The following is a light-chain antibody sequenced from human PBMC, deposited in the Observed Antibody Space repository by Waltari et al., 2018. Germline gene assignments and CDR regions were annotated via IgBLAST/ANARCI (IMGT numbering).Light chain of an antibody. CDR1: VLAKGF. V-gene: IGLV3-27*01. CDR2: KAS. J-gene: IGLJ2*01. CDR3: YSATDNRLL. Sequence: SYELTQPSSESVSQGQTAEITCSGDVLAKGFVRWFVQRPGQAPVLIIYKASERPSGVPERCSGSRSGTTVTLTISGAQVEDEADYYCYSATDNRLLFGGGTKLTVL.